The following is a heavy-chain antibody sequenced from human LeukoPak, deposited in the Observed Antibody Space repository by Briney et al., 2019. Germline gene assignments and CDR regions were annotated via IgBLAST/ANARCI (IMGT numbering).Heavy chain of an antibody. CDR1: GNYW. Sequence: GGSLRLSCAASGNYWMHWVRQAPGKGLVWVSHINSDGSWTSYADSVKGRFTISKDDAKNTVYLQMNNLRAEDTAVYYCVSFYEAYWGRGTLVTVSS. J-gene: IGHJ4*02. CDR2: INSDGSWT. V-gene: IGHV3-74*01. D-gene: IGHD2/OR15-2a*01. CDR3: VSFYEAY.